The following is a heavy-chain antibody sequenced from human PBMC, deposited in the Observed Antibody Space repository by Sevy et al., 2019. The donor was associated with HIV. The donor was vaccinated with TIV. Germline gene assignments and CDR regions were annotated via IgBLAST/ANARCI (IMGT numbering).Heavy chain of an antibody. J-gene: IGHJ3*02. CDR3: AREGSGGSVGQPDAFDI. V-gene: IGHV3-49*03. D-gene: IGHD1-26*01. Sequence: GGSLRLSCTASGFTFGEYAMSWFRQAPGKGLEWVGFIRSKTNGGTTEYAASVKGRFTISRDNSKNIAYLQMNSLKAEDTAMYYCAREGSGGSVGQPDAFDIWGQGTMVTVSS. CDR2: IRSKTNGGTT. CDR1: GFTFGEYA.